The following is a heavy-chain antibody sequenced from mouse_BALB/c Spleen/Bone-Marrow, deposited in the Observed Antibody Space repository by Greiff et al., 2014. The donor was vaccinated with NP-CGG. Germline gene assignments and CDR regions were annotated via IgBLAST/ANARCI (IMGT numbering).Heavy chain of an antibody. V-gene: IGHV1S81*02. CDR1: GYTFTSYW. Sequence: QVQLKESGAELVKPGASVKLSCKASGYTFTSYWMHWVKQRPGQGLEWIGEINPSNGRTSYNEKFKSKATLTVDKSSSTAYMQLSSLTSEDSAVYYCARGTTTVVATDYWGQGTTLTVSS. J-gene: IGHJ2*01. D-gene: IGHD1-1*01. CDR3: ARGTTTVVATDY. CDR2: INPSNGRT.